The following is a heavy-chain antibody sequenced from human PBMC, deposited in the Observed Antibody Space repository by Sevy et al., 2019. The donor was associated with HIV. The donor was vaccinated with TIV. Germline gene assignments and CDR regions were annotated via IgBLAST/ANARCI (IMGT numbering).Heavy chain of an antibody. J-gene: IGHJ4*02. D-gene: IGHD6-13*01. Sequence: GGSLRLSCAASGFMFSSFAMHWVRQAPGKGLEWVAYISKDGMTRQHADSVKGRFTFSRDNSKNTQYLQMKSLRIEDTAVYYCVRDGNSSTWPFDYWGQGTLVTVSS. CDR2: ISKDGMTR. V-gene: IGHV3-30*04. CDR3: VRDGNSSTWPFDY. CDR1: GFMFSSFA.